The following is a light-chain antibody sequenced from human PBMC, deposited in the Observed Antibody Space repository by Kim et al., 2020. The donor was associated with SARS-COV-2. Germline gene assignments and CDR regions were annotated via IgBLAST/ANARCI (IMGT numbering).Light chain of an antibody. CDR3: QQRSNWPLT. J-gene: IGKJ4*01. Sequence: DIQMTQSPSSLSASVGDRVTITCRASQGITDHLGWFQQKPGKAPKSLIYAVSRLQSGVPSKFSGSGYGTDFTLTISSLEPEDFAVYYCQQRSNWPLTFGGGTKVDIK. CDR1: QGITDH. V-gene: IGKV1-16*02. CDR2: AVS.